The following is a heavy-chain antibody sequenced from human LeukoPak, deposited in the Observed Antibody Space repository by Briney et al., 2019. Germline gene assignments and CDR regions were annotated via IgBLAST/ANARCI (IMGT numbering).Heavy chain of an antibody. Sequence: ASVKVSCKASGYTFTSYYMHWVRQAPGQGLEWMGWINPNSGGINYAQDFQGRVTLTRDTSISTAYMELSRLRSDDTAMYYCARNLWFGESTDSFNIWGQGTMVTVS. CDR2: INPNSGGI. V-gene: IGHV1-2*02. CDR1: GYTFTSYY. J-gene: IGHJ3*02. CDR3: ARNLWFGESTDSFNI. D-gene: IGHD3-10*01.